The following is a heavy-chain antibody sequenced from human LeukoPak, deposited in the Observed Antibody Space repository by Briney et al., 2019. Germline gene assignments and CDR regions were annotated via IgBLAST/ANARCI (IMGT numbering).Heavy chain of an antibody. J-gene: IGHJ4*02. Sequence: SVKVSCKASGGTFSSYAISWVRQAPGQGLEWMGRIIPILGIANYAQKFQGRVTITADKSTSTAYMELSSLRSEDTAVYYCARGRQYYYGSGSYYNALDYWGQGTLVTVSS. CDR3: ARGRQYYYGSGSYYNALDY. D-gene: IGHD3-10*01. CDR2: IIPILGIA. V-gene: IGHV1-69*04. CDR1: GGTFSSYA.